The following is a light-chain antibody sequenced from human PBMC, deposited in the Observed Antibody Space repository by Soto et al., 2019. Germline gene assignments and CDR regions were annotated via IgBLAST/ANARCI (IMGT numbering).Light chain of an antibody. Sequence: EIVLTQSPGTLSLSPGVRATLSCRASQSVGSTYLAWYQQKPGQAPRLLIYGTSTRATGIPDRFSGSGSGTDFTLTISRLEPEDFAVYYCQQYGSSPFTFGQGANLEIK. J-gene: IGKJ2*01. CDR3: QQYGSSPFT. CDR2: GTS. V-gene: IGKV3-20*01. CDR1: QSVGSTY.